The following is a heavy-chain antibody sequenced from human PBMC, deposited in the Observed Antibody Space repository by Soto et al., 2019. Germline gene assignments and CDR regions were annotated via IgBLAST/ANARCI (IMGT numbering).Heavy chain of an antibody. Sequence: GGSLRLSGTVSGFSFGGYTMACFRQAPGKGLEWVGFVGGKAYGGTTNYAASVRGRFTISRDDSKSIAYLQMISLKIEDTAVYYCVRDRPLDYWGQGTLVTVSS. CDR1: GFSFGGYT. V-gene: IGHV3-49*03. CDR3: VRDRPLDY. J-gene: IGHJ4*02. CDR2: VGGKAYGGTT.